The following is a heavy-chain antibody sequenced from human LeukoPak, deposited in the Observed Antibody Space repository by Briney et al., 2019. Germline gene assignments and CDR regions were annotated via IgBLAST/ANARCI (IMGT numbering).Heavy chain of an antibody. CDR1: GSIFTGYY. CDR2: FNPNSGGT. D-gene: IGHD3-22*01. CDR3: ARDTGSDISGYSA. V-gene: IGHV1-2*02. Sequence: AAVNVSCTASGSIFTGYYMHWVRQAPGQGLECMGWFNPNSGGTNYAQKFPGKVTMTRATSISTAYMELSMLRSDDAAVYFCARDTGSDISGYSAWGEGTLVTVSS. J-gene: IGHJ4*02.